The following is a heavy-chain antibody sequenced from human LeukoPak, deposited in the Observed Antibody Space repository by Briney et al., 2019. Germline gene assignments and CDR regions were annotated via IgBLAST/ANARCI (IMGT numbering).Heavy chain of an antibody. CDR2: ISSSSSYI. D-gene: IGHD5-12*01. CDR1: GFTFSSHS. Sequence: NSGGSLRLSCAASGFTFSSHSMTWVRQAPGKGLEWVSSISSSSSYIYYADSVKGRFTISRDNAKNSLYLQMNSLRAEDTAVYYCARDHPGGYEPFDYWGQGTLVTVSS. CDR3: ARDHPGGYEPFDY. J-gene: IGHJ4*02. V-gene: IGHV3-21*01.